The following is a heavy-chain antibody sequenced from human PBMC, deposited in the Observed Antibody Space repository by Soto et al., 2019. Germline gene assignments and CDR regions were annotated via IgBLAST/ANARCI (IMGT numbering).Heavy chain of an antibody. Sequence: GGYPRLSCAASGLTLSSYAMSWVRQAPGKGLEWVSAISGSGGSTYYADSVKGRFTISRDNSKNTLYLQMNSLRAEDTAVYYCAKGQQLVQRVDLDYWGQGTLVTLSS. CDR1: GLTLSSYA. J-gene: IGHJ4*02. D-gene: IGHD6-13*01. CDR2: ISGSGGST. V-gene: IGHV3-23*01. CDR3: AKGQQLVQRVDLDY.